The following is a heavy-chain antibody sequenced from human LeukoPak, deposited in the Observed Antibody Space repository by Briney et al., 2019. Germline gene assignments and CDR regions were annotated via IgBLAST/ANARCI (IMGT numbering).Heavy chain of an antibody. V-gene: IGHV1-2*02. CDR2: INPNSGGT. D-gene: IGHD2-2*01. Sequence: ASVKVSCKASGYTFTGYYMHRVRQAPGQGLEWMGWINPNSGGTNYAQKFQGRVTMTRDTSISTAYMELSRLRSDDTAVYYCARDFKYQLLSHYYYYMDVWGKGTTVTVSS. CDR1: GYTFTGYY. J-gene: IGHJ6*03. CDR3: ARDFKYQLLSHYYYYMDV.